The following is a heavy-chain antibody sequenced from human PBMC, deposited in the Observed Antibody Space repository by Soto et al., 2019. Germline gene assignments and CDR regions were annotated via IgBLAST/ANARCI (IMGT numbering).Heavy chain of an antibody. CDR1: GFSFNKAS. V-gene: IGHV3-15*07. CDR3: TTGGVLVEGDDY. J-gene: IGHJ4*02. Sequence: ESGGGLVKPGGSLRLSCAASGFSFNKASMNWVRQAPGKGLEGVGRIKGNPDGGTTAYAAPVKGRFTISRDDSKNTVFLQISSPKTEDTAVYYCTTGGVLVEGDDYWGQGTLVIVSA. D-gene: IGHD2-8*02. CDR2: IKGNPDGGTT.